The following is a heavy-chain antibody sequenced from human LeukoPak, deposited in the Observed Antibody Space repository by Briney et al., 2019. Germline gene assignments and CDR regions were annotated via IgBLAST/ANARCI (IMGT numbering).Heavy chain of an antibody. D-gene: IGHD3-22*01. CDR3: ASPSGYYDSSGRFDY. CDR1: GGTFISYA. CDR2: IIPIFGTA. V-gene: IGHV1-69*13. J-gene: IGHJ4*02. Sequence: WASVKVSCKASGGTFISYAISWVRQAPGQGLEWMGGIIPIFGTANYAQKFQGRVTITADESTSTAYMELSSLRSEDTAVYYCASPSGYYDSSGRFDYWGQGTLVTVSS.